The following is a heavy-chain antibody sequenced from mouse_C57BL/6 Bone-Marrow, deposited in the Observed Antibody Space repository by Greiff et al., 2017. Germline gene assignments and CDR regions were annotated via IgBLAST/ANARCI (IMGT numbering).Heavy chain of an antibody. V-gene: IGHV1-55*01. CDR1: GYTFTSYW. Sequence: QVQLQQPGAELVKPGASVKMSCKASGYTFTSYWITWVKQRPGQGLEWIGDIYPGSGSTNYNEKFKSKATLTVDPSSLSAYMQLSSLTSEDSAVYYCARRGGWPYFDYGGQGTTLTVSS. J-gene: IGHJ2*01. D-gene: IGHD2-3*01. CDR3: ARRGGWPYFDY. CDR2: IYPGSGST.